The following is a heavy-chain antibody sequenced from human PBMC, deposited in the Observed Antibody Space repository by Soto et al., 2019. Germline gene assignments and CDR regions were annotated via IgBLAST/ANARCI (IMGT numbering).Heavy chain of an antibody. CDR2: IYWDDDK. CDR3: AHRFICPGGVSNNPNSIFDY. J-gene: IGHJ4*02. Sequence: QITLKESGPTLVKPTQTLTLTCTFSGFSLTTGAVGVGWIRQPPGKALEWLALIYWDDDKRYSPSLRSSLTIPKHPSKNHVALTMTNMNPVDTPTYSCAHRFICPGGVSNNPNSIFDYWGQGTLVTVSS. CDR1: GFSLTTGAVG. V-gene: IGHV2-5*02. D-gene: IGHD2-8*02.